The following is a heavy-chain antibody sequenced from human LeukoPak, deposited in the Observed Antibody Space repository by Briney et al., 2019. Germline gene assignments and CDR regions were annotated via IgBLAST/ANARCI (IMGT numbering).Heavy chain of an antibody. CDR1: GYTFTDYY. V-gene: IGHV1-2*02. J-gene: IGHJ4*02. Sequence: GASVKVSCKASGYTFTDYYLHWVRLAPGQGLEWMGWMNTNTGGSNRAERSQDRGTMTRDTSISTAYLELKWLTYDDTAVYYCARGSSSNWYGAFDYRGQGALGTVSS. D-gene: IGHD6-13*01. CDR2: MNTNTGGS. CDR3: ARGSSSNWYGAFDY.